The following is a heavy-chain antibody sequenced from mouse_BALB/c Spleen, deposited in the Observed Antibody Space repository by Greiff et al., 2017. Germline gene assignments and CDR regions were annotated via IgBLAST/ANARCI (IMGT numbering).Heavy chain of an antibody. CDR1: GYSITSGYY. Sequence: EVKLQESGPGLVKPSQSLSLTCSVTGYSITSGYYWNWIRQFPGNKLEWMGYISYDGSNNYNPSLKNRISITRDTSKNQFFLKLNSVTTEDTATYYCARSFITTALDYWGQGTTLTVSS. J-gene: IGHJ2*01. CDR3: ARSFITTALDY. V-gene: IGHV3-6*02. CDR2: ISYDGSN. D-gene: IGHD1-1*01.